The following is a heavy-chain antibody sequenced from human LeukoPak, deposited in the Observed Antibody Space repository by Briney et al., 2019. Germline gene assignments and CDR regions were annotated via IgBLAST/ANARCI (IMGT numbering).Heavy chain of an antibody. V-gene: IGHV3-74*01. Sequence: GGSLRLSCAASGFTFSNYWMHWVRQATGKGLVWVSRIYNDGSSTSYADSVKGRFTISRDNAKSTLYLQMNSLRAEDTAVYYCAIDPGYYDSVGYGFDIWGQGTMVTVSS. D-gene: IGHD3-22*01. CDR2: IYNDGSST. CDR1: GFTFSNYW. CDR3: AIDPGYYDSVGYGFDI. J-gene: IGHJ3*02.